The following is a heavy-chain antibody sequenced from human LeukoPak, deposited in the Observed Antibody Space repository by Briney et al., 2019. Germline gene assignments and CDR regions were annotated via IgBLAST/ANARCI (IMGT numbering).Heavy chain of an antibody. V-gene: IGHV1-8*01. J-gene: IGHJ3*02. Sequence: ASVKVSCKASGYTFTSYDINWVRQATGQGLEWMGWMNPNSGNTGYAQKLQGRVTMTRNTSISTAYMELSSLRSEDTAVYYCARIRWDAFDIWGQGTMVTVSS. CDR1: GYTFTSYD. CDR3: ARIRWDAFDI. D-gene: IGHD3-3*01. CDR2: MNPNSGNT.